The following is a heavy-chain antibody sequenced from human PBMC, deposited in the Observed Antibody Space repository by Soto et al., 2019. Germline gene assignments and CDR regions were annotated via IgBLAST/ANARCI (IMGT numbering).Heavy chain of an antibody. CDR3: ARDRAPYDSSGYYYWFDP. V-gene: IGHV1-69*01. J-gene: IGHJ5*02. Sequence: QVQLVQSGAEVKKPGSSVKVSCKASGGTFSSYAISWVRQAPGQGREWMGGIIPIFGTANYAQKFQGRVTITADESTSTAYMELSSLRSEDTAVYYCARDRAPYDSSGYYYWFDPWGQGTLVTVSS. CDR1: GGTFSSYA. D-gene: IGHD3-22*01. CDR2: IIPIFGTA.